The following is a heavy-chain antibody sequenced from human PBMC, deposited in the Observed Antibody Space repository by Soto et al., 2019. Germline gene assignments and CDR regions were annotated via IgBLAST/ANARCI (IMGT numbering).Heavy chain of an antibody. V-gene: IGHV1-69*02. Sequence: SVKVSCKASGGTFSSYTISWVRQAPGQGLEWMGRIIPILGIANYAQKFQGRVTITADKSTSTAYMELSSLRSEDTAVYYCASAPGYSSSWALDYWGQGTLVTVSS. D-gene: IGHD6-13*01. CDR2: IIPILGIA. CDR1: GGTFSSYT. CDR3: ASAPGYSSSWALDY. J-gene: IGHJ4*02.